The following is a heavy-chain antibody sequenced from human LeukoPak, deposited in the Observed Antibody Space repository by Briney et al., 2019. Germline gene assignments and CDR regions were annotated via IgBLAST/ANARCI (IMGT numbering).Heavy chain of an antibody. CDR3: TTMAL. D-gene: IGHD5-24*01. Sequence: KTGGSLRLSCEASGFTFTNAWMNWVRQAPGKGPEWVGRIKSKRDGGAIEYAAPVKGRFTISRDDSKNTLYLQMNSLKTEDTAVYYCTTMALWGQGTMVTVSS. CDR1: GFTFTNAW. CDR2: IKSKRDGGAI. J-gene: IGHJ3*01. V-gene: IGHV3-15*01.